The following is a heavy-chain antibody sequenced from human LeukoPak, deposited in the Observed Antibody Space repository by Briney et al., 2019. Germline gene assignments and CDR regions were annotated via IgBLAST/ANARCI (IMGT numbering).Heavy chain of an antibody. CDR2: IYYSGST. Sequence: SETLSLTCTVSGGSISSSSYYWGWIRQPPGKGLEWIGYIYYSGSTNYNPSLKSRVTISVDTSKNQFSLKLSSVTAADTAVYYCARGTYYYDSSGYIYYYMDVWGKGTTVTISS. D-gene: IGHD3-22*01. CDR1: GGSISSSSYY. J-gene: IGHJ6*03. V-gene: IGHV4-61*05. CDR3: ARGTYYYDSSGYIYYYMDV.